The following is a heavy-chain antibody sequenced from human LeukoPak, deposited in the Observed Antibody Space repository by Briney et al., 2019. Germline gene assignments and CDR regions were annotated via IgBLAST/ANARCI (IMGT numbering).Heavy chain of an antibody. Sequence: GGSLRLSCTVSGFTVSSNSMSWVRQAPGKGLEWVSFIYSDNTHYSDSVKGRFTISRDNSKNTLYLQMNSLRAEDTAVYYCARVPYDSSGYYYSYYYYYMDVWGKGTTVTVSS. CDR2: IYSDNT. V-gene: IGHV3-53*01. CDR3: ARVPYDSSGYYYSYYYYYMDV. J-gene: IGHJ6*03. CDR1: GFTVSSNS. D-gene: IGHD3-22*01.